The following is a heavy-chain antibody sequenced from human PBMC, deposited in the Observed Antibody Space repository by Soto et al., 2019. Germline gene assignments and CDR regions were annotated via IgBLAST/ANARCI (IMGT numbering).Heavy chain of an antibody. CDR3: ARLSLRCSGGSCSRDY. Sequence: QVQLVQSGAEVKKPGASVKVSCKASGYTFTSYDINWVRQATGQGLEWLGWMNPNSGNTGYAQKFQGRVAMTRTTSISTAYMELSSLRSEDTAVYYCARLSLRCSGGSCSRDYWGQGTLVTVSS. V-gene: IGHV1-8*01. J-gene: IGHJ4*02. CDR2: MNPNSGNT. CDR1: GYTFTSYD. D-gene: IGHD2-15*01.